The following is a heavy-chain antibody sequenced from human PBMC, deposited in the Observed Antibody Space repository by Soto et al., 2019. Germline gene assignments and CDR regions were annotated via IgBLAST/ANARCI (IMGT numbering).Heavy chain of an antibody. V-gene: IGHV1-3*01. Sequence: QVQLVQSGAEVKKPGASVKVSCKASGYTFTSYAMHWVRQAPGQRLEWMGWINAGNGNTKYSQKFPGRVTITRDTAASTAYMELSSLRSEDTAVYYWAGGYGGPASWFDPWGQGTLVTVSS. D-gene: IGHD3-10*01. J-gene: IGHJ5*02. CDR1: GYTFTSYA. CDR3: AGGYGGPASWFDP. CDR2: INAGNGNT.